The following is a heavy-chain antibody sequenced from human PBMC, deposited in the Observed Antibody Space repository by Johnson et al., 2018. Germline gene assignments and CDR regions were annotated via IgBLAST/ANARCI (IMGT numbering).Heavy chain of an antibody. Sequence: QVQLVESGGGVVQPGRSLRLSCAASGFTFSSYGMHWVRQAPGKGLEWVAVISYDGSNKYYADSVKGRFTISRNNSKNTLYLQMNSLRAEDTAVYYCAKRSPSILYPLADYYYYYMDVWGKGTTVTVSS. D-gene: IGHD2-8*01. J-gene: IGHJ6*03. CDR2: ISYDGSNK. CDR3: AKRSPSILYPLADYYYYYMDV. V-gene: IGHV3-30*18. CDR1: GFTFSSYG.